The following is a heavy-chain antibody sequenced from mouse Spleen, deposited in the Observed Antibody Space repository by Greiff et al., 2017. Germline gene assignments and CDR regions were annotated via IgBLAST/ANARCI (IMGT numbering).Heavy chain of an antibody. J-gene: IGHJ2*01. V-gene: IGHV1-15*01. CDR1: GYTFTDYE. CDR2: IDPETGGT. D-gene: IGHD2-4*01. Sequence: QVQLQQSGAELVRPGASVTLSCKASGYTFTDYEMHWVKQTPVHGLEWIGAIDPETGGTAYNQKFKGKAILTADKSSSTAYMELRSLTSEDSAVYYCTRGVYDYDYFDYWGQGTTLTVSS. CDR3: TRGVYDYDYFDY.